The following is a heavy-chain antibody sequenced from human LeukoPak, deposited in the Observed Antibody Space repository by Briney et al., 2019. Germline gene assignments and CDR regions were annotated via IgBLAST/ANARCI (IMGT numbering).Heavy chain of an antibody. CDR3: AGTTSEAFDI. J-gene: IGHJ3*02. D-gene: IGHD4-17*01. V-gene: IGHV4-34*01. Sequence: SETLSLTCAVYGGSFSDYSWTWIRQPPGKGLEWIGSIYYSGSTYYNPSLKSRVTISVDTSKNQFSLKLSSVTAADTAVYYCAGTTSEAFDIWGQGTMVTVSS. CDR1: GGSFSDYS. CDR2: IYYSGST.